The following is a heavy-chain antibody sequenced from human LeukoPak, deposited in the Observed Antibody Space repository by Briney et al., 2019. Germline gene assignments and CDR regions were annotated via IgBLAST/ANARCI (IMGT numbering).Heavy chain of an antibody. V-gene: IGHV3-9*01. CDR1: GFTFDDYA. D-gene: IGHD3-22*01. J-gene: IGHJ3*02. CDR3: AKGYYDSSGYLDVGDAFDI. Sequence: PGGSLRLSCAASGFTFDDYAMHWVRQAPGKGLEWVSGISWNSGSIGYADSMKGRFTISRDNAKNSLYLQMNSLRAEDTALYYCAKGYYDSSGYLDVGDAFDIWGQGTMVTVSS. CDR2: ISWNSGSI.